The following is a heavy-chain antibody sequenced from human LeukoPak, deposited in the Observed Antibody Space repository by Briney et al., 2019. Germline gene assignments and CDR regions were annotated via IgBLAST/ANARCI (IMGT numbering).Heavy chain of an antibody. D-gene: IGHD5-18*01. CDR1: GFSFSSYE. CDR3: ARDGPGYSFDY. Sequence: PGGSLRLSCAASGFSFSSYEMNWVRQAPGKGLEWVSWISTSGSTLNYADSVKGRFTVPRDNARNSLYLQMNSPRAEDTAVYYCARDGPGYSFDYWGQGTLVTVSS. CDR2: ISTSGSTL. V-gene: IGHV3-48*03. J-gene: IGHJ4*02.